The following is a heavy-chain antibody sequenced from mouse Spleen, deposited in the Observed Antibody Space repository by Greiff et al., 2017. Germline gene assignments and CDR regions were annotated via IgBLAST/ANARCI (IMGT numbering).Heavy chain of an antibody. Sequence: QVQLQQSGPELVKPGALVKISCKASGYTFTNYWLGWVKQRPGHGLEWIGDIYPGGGYTNYNEKFKGKATLTADTSSSTAYMQLSSLTSEDSAVYFCARRDYYGNYAAYWGQGTLVTVSA. D-gene: IGHD2-1*01. J-gene: IGHJ3*01. V-gene: IGHV1-63*02. CDR3: ARRDYYGNYAAY. CDR1: GYTFTNYW. CDR2: IYPGGGYT.